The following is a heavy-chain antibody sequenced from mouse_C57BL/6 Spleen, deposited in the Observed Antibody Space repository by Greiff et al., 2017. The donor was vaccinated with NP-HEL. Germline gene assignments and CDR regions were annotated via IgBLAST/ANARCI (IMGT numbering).Heavy chain of an antibody. CDR1: GYTFTDYN. J-gene: IGHJ2*01. D-gene: IGHD1-1*01. CDR3: ARGSGTVPYFDY. Sequence: VQLQQSGPELVKPGASVKMSCKASGYTFTDYNMHWVKQSHGKSLEWIGYINPNNGGTSYNQKFKGKATLTVNKSSSTAYMELRSLTSEDSAVYNCARGSGTVPYFDYWGQGTTLTVSS. V-gene: IGHV1-22*01. CDR2: INPNNGGT.